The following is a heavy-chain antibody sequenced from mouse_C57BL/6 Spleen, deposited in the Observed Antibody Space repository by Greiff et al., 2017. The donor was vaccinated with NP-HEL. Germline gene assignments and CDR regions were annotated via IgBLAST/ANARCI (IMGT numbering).Heavy chain of an antibody. V-gene: IGHV1-76*01. Sequence: QVQLQQSGAELVRPGASVTLSCKASGYTFTDYYIYWVKQRPGQGLEWIARIYPGSGNTYYNEKFKGKATLTAEQSSSTAYMQLSSLTSEDSAVYFCAREDYSNYESYAMDYWGQGTSVTVSS. CDR1: GYTFTDYY. J-gene: IGHJ4*01. D-gene: IGHD2-5*01. CDR3: AREDYSNYESYAMDY. CDR2: IYPGSGNT.